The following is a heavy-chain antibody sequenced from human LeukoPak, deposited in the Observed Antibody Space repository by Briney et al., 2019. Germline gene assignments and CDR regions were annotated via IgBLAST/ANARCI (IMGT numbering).Heavy chain of an antibody. CDR3: ARDLKGCSGGSCYMDV. CDR1: GYTFTGYY. J-gene: IGHJ6*03. CDR2: INPNSGGT. Sequence: GASVKVSCKASGYTFTGYYMHWVRQAPGQGLEWMGWINPNSGGTNYAQKFQGRVTMTRDTSISTAYMELSRLRSDDTAVYYCARDLKGCSGGSCYMDVWGKRTTVTISS. V-gene: IGHV1-2*02. D-gene: IGHD2-15*01.